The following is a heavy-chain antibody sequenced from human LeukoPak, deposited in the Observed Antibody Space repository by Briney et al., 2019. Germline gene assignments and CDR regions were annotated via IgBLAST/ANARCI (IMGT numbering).Heavy chain of an antibody. CDR2: IIPIFGTA. V-gene: IGHV1-69*13. J-gene: IGHJ4*02. CDR1: GGTFSSYA. D-gene: IGHD2-21*01. Sequence: ASVKVSCKASGGTFSSYAISWVRQAPGQGLEWMGGIIPIFGTANYAQKFQGRVTITADESMSTAYMEPSSLRSEDTAVYYCARGDWASPRRRITGFDYWGQGTLVTVSS. CDR3: ARGDWASPRRRITGFDY.